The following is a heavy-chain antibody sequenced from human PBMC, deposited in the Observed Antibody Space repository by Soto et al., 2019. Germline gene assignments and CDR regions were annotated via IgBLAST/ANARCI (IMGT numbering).Heavy chain of an antibody. CDR1: GYTFTIYA. CDR3: ARVGNYLSFDY. V-gene: IGHV1-3*01. J-gene: IGHJ4*02. Sequence: APVEVSCKASGYTFTIYAMHWVRKAPGQRLEWMGWINAGNGNTKYSQKFQGRVTITRDTSASTAYMELSSLRSEDTAVYYCARVGNYLSFDYWGQGTLVTVSS. CDR2: INAGNGNT. D-gene: IGHD4-4*01.